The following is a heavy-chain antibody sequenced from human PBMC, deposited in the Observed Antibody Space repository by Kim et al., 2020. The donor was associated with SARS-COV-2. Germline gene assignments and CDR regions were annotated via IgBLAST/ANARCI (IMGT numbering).Heavy chain of an antibody. Sequence: KGRFTISRDNDKNSLNLQMNSLRAEDTAVYYCARENIAAANRYYYYGMDVWGQGTTVTVSS. V-gene: IGHV3-11*06. CDR3: ARENIAAANRYYYYGMDV. D-gene: IGHD6-13*01. J-gene: IGHJ6*02.